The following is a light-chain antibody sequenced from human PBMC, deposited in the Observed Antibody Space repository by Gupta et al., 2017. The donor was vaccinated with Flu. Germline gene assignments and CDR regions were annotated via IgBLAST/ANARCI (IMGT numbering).Light chain of an antibody. CDR1: SSDVGSYNL. Sequence: ITISCTGTSSDVGSYNLVSWYQQHPGKAPKLMIYEGSKRPSGVSNRFPGSKSGNTASLTISGLRAEDEADYYCCSHAGSGTYYVFGTGIKVTVL. V-gene: IGLV2-23*01. CDR2: EGS. CDR3: CSHAGSGTYYV. J-gene: IGLJ1*01.